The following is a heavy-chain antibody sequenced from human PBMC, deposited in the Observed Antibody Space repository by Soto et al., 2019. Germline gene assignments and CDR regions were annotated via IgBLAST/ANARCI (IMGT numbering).Heavy chain of an antibody. J-gene: IGHJ5*02. Sequence: QVQLVQSGAEVKKPGSSVKVSCKASGGTFSSYAISWVRQAPGQGLEWMGGIIPIFGTANYAQKFQGRVTITADESTSTAYMELSSLRSEDTAVYYCAISGGSYGSGSYYNVATNWFDPWGQGTLVTVSS. CDR1: GGTFSSYA. D-gene: IGHD3-10*01. CDR3: AISGGSYGSGSYYNVATNWFDP. CDR2: IIPIFGTA. V-gene: IGHV1-69*12.